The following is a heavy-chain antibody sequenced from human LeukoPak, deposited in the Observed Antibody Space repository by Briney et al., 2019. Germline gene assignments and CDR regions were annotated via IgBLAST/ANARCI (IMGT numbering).Heavy chain of an antibody. V-gene: IGHV4-39*01. CDR2: IYYSGST. CDR1: GRSMSSSSYY. D-gene: IGHD3-22*01. Sequence: PSDTLSLTCSVSGRSMSSSSYYWGWIRRPAGRGLGWIGSIYYSGSTYYNPSLKSRVTISVDTSKNQFSLKLSSVTAADTAVYYCASRRPYYYDAFDIWGQGTMVTVSS. CDR3: ASRRPYYYDAFDI. J-gene: IGHJ3*02.